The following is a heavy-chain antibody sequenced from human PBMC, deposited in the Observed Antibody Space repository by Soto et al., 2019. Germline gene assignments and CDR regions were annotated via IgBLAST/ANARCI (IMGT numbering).Heavy chain of an antibody. CDR1: GGSISSGGYY. D-gene: IGHD3-10*01. Sequence: QVQLQESGPGLVKPSQTLSLTCTVSGGSISSGGYYWSWIRQHPGKGLEWIGYIYNSGSTYYNPSLKSRVTISVETSKNQFSLKLRSVTAADTAVYYCARGGAPFYYASGSPFDPWGQGTLVTVSS. CDR2: IYNSGST. V-gene: IGHV4-31*03. CDR3: ARGGAPFYYASGSPFDP. J-gene: IGHJ5*02.